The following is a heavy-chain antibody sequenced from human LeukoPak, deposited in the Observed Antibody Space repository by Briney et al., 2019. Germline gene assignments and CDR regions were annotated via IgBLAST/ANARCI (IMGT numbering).Heavy chain of an antibody. D-gene: IGHD1-20*01. V-gene: IGHV3-11*01. CDR1: GFTFSDYY. J-gene: IGHJ4*02. Sequence: GSLRLSCAASGFTFSDYYMSWIRQAPGKGLEWVSYISSSGGTIYYADSVKGRFTISRDNAKNSLYLQMNSLRAEDTAVYYCAREIPSNWYYLDSWGQGTLITVSS. CDR3: AREIPSNWYYLDS. CDR2: ISSSGGTI.